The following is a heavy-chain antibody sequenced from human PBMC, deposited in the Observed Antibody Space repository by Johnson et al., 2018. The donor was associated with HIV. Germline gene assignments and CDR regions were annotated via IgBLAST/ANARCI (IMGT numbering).Heavy chain of an antibody. D-gene: IGHD3-9*01. V-gene: IGHV3-66*01. CDR2: FYSGDST. Sequence: VQLVESGGGLVQPGGSLRLSCAASGFTVSSNYMSWVRQAPGKGLEWVSVFYSGDSTHFADSVKGRFTISRDNSKNTVYLQMNSLRAEDTAVYCCARGYILTGYSGAFDIWGQGTMVTVSS. CDR3: ARGYILTGYSGAFDI. J-gene: IGHJ3*02. CDR1: GFTVSSNY.